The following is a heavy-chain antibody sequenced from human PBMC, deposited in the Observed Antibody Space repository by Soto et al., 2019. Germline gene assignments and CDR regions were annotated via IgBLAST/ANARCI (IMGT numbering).Heavy chain of an antibody. CDR1: GGSISSGGYY. Sequence: QVQLLESGPGLVKASETLSLTCSISGGSISSGGYYWSWVRQRPGKGLEWIGYVYFNENTYYNPSLKSRVTISVGTSKGQFSLRLGSVTAADAAVYYCARQITMARGIDFWGPGISVSVSS. D-gene: IGHD3-10*01. V-gene: IGHV4-31*03. J-gene: IGHJ4*02. CDR3: ARQITMARGIDF. CDR2: VYFNENT.